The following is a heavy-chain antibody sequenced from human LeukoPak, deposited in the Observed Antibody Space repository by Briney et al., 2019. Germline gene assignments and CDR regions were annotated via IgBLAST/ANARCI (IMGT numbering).Heavy chain of an antibody. CDR3: ARDYSIQSGTNFDY. J-gene: IGHJ4*02. CDR1: GFTFSSYA. D-gene: IGHD4-11*01. Sequence: GGSLRLSCAASGFTFSSYAMHWVRQAPGKGLEWVAVISYDGSNKYYADSVKGRFTISRDNPKNTLYLQMNSLRAEDTAVYYCARDYSIQSGTNFDYWGQGTLVTVSS. V-gene: IGHV3-30-3*01. CDR2: ISYDGSNK.